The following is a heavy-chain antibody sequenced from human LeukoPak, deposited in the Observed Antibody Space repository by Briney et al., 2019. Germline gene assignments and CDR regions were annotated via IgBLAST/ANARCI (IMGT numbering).Heavy chain of an antibody. CDR3: AKDIGDGDYVFEGMDV. D-gene: IGHD4-17*01. CDR2: ISWNSGSI. V-gene: IGHV3-9*01. CDR1: GFTFDDYA. Sequence: GRSLRLSCAASGFTFDDYAMHWVRQAPGKGLEWVSGISWNSGSIGYADSVKGRFTISRDNAKNSLYLQMNSLRAEDTALYYCAKDIGDGDYVFEGMDVWGQGTTVTVSS. J-gene: IGHJ6*02.